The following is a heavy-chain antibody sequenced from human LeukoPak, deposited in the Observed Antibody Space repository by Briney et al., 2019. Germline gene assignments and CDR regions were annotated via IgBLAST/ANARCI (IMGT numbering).Heavy chain of an antibody. CDR1: GFSFSTYS. Sequence: GGSLRLSCAASGFSFSTYSFHWVRQAPGKGLEWVSYVSSSRSFIYYADSVKGRFIISRDNAKSSVFLQMNSLRDEDTAVYYCARDGYNSLDYWGQGTLVTVSS. CDR2: VSSSRSFI. J-gene: IGHJ4*02. D-gene: IGHD5-24*01. V-gene: IGHV3-48*02. CDR3: ARDGYNSLDY.